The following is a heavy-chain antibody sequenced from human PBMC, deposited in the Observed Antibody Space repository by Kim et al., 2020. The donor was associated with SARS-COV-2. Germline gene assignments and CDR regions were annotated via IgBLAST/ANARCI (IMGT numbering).Heavy chain of an antibody. CDR1: GFTFSSYG. CDR3: ASLNVDIVATNTDDDH. J-gene: IGHJ4*02. D-gene: IGHD5-12*01. Sequence: GGSLRLSCAASGFTFSSYGMHWVRQAPGKGLEWVAVISYDGSNKYYADSVKGRFTISRDNSKNTLYLQMNSLRAEDTAVYYCASLNVDIVATNTDDDHWGQGTLVTVSS. CDR2: ISYDGSNK. V-gene: IGHV3-33*05.